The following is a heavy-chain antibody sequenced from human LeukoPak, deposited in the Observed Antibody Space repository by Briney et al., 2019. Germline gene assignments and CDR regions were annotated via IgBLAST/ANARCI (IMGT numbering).Heavy chain of an antibody. J-gene: IGHJ3*02. CDR3: ARPQYYYDSSGYSPFDAFDI. V-gene: IGHV4-4*07. CDR1: GGSISSYY. Sequence: PSETLSLTCTVSGGSISSYYWSWIRQPAGKGLEWIGRIYTSGSTNYNPSLKSRVTMSVDTSKNQFSLKLSSVTAADTAVYYCARPQYYYDSSGYSPFDAFDIWGQGTMVTVSS. D-gene: IGHD3-22*01. CDR2: IYTSGST.